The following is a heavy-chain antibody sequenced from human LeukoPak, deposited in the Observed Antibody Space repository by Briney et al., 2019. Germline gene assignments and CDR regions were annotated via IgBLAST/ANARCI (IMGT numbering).Heavy chain of an antibody. CDR1: GFTFSSFR. J-gene: IGHJ4*02. CDR3: ARDRGYAESGGYPVFDH. D-gene: IGHD2-15*01. V-gene: IGHV3-48*04. Sequence: GGSLKLSCEVSGFTFSSFRMSWVRQAPGKGLEWISYISNDLVTMHHADCVKGRFTISRDNSKNSLYLEMNNLRVEDTAVYYCARDRGYAESGGYPVFDHWGQGVLVTVSS. CDR2: ISNDLVTM.